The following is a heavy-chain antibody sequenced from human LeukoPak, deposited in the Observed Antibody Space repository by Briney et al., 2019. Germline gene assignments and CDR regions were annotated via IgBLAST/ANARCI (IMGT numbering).Heavy chain of an antibody. D-gene: IGHD4-23*01. CDR3: ARAYYGGHRGDWFDP. Sequence: SETLSLTCAVYGGSFSGYYWSWIRQPPGKGLEWIGEINHSGSTNYNPSLKSRVTISVDTSKNQFSLKLSSVTAADTAVYYCARAYYGGHRGDWFDPWGQGTLVTVSS. J-gene: IGHJ5*02. CDR1: GGSFSGYY. CDR2: INHSGST. V-gene: IGHV4-34*01.